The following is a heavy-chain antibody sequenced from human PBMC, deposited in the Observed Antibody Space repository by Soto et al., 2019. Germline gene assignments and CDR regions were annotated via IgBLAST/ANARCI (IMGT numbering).Heavy chain of an antibody. V-gene: IGHV2-26*01. Sequence: QVTLKESGPVLVKPTETLTLTCTVSGFSFSNARMGVSWIRQPPGKALEWLAHIFSNDEKSYSTSLKSRLTISKDTSKSQVVLTMTNMDPVDTATYYCARIRIAAAGTYWFDPWGQGTLVTVSS. CDR1: GFSFSNARMG. D-gene: IGHD6-13*01. CDR2: IFSNDEK. J-gene: IGHJ5*02. CDR3: ARIRIAAAGTYWFDP.